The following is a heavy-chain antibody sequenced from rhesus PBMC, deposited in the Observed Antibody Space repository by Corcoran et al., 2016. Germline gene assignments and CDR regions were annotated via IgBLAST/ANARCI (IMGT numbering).Heavy chain of an antibody. V-gene: IGHV3-100*02. CDR2: ISESGGTI. Sequence: DVQLVESGGGLVKPGGSLRLSCVASGFSFISYEMHWVRQAPGKGLEWFSVISESGGTIYYANAVKGRFTISRDNAKNALFLKRNSLRAEDTAVYYCTRDRGYSYSFDYWGQGVLVTVSS. CDR3: TRDRGYSYSFDY. J-gene: IGHJ4*01. CDR1: GFSFISYE. D-gene: IGHD5-12*01.